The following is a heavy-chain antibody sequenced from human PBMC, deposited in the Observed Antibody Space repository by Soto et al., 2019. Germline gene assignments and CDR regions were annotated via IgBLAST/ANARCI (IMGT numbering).Heavy chain of an antibody. D-gene: IGHD3-9*01. Sequence: PSETLSLTCAVYGGSFSGYYWSWIRQPPGKGLEWIGEINHSGSTNYNPSLKSRVTISVDTSKNQFSLKLSSVTAADTAVYYCARGEFRDILTGYXSPHFGYWGQGTLVTVSS. J-gene: IGHJ4*02. CDR3: ARGEFRDILTGYXSPHFGY. CDR1: GGSFSGYY. CDR2: INHSGST. V-gene: IGHV4-34*01.